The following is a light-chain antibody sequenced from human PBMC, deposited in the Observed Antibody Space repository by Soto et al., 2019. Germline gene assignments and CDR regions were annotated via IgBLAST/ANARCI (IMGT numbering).Light chain of an antibody. V-gene: IGKV3-20*01. CDR1: QSVTNNY. Sequence: EVVLTQSPGTLSLSPGESATLSCRASQSVTNNYFAWYQQKPGQAPRLLIFGSSDRATGIPDRFSGSGSGTDFTLTISRLEPEDFAVYYCHQYGSSPPHTFRQGTKLEIK. CDR3: HQYGSSPPHT. CDR2: GSS. J-gene: IGKJ2*01.